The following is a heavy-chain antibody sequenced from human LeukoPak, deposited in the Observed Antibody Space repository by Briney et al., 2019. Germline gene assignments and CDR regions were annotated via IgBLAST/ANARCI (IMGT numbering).Heavy chain of an antibody. CDR2: IGTAGDT. CDR1: GFTFSSYD. Sequence: GRSLRLSCAASGFTFSSYDMHWVRQATGKGLEWVSAIGTAGDTYYPGSVKGRFTISRENAKNSLYLQMNSLRAEDTAVYYCARDWGYSYGFDYWGQGTLVTVSS. V-gene: IGHV3-13*01. J-gene: IGHJ4*02. D-gene: IGHD5-18*01. CDR3: ARDWGYSYGFDY.